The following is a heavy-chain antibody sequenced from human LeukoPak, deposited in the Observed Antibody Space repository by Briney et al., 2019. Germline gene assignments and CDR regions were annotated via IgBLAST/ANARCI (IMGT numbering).Heavy chain of an antibody. J-gene: IGHJ3*02. CDR2: ISYDGSNK. V-gene: IGHV3-30*14. CDR3: ARALNGFDI. CDR1: RFTFSNYA. Sequence: GGSLRLSCAASRFTFSNYAMHWVRQAPGKGLEWVAVISYDGSNKYYADSVRGRFTISRDNSRNTLYLQMNSLRAEDTAVYYCARALNGFDIWGPGTLVTVSS.